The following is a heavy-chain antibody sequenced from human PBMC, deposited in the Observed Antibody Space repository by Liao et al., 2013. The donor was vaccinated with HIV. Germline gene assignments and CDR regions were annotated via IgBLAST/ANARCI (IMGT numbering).Heavy chain of an antibody. J-gene: IGHJ3*02. V-gene: IGHV4-34*01. Sequence: QVQLQQWGAGLLKPSETLSLTCAVYGGSFSNYYWTWMRQPPGKGLEWVGEVSHGEDANYNTSLKSRVSISEDTSKNQISLTLRNVTAADTALYFCARGVTTLSRRLLPKYFDIWGRGTVVAVSS. D-gene: IGHD1-1*01. CDR2: VSHGEDA. CDR1: GGSFSNYY. CDR3: ARGVTTLSRRLLPKYFDI.